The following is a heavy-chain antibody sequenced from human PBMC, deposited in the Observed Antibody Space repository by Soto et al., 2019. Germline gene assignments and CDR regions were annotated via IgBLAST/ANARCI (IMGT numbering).Heavy chain of an antibody. CDR2: TYYRSKWYN. J-gene: IGHJ4*02. V-gene: IGHV6-1*01. CDR1: GDSVSSNSAA. CDR3: ARGRLTGAEGQLTNFDY. D-gene: IGHD1-1*01. Sequence: SQTLSLTCAISGDSVSSNSAAWNWIRQSPSRGLEWLGRTYYRSKWYNDYAVSVKSRITINPNTSKNQFSLQLNSVTPEDTAVYYCARGRLTGAEGQLTNFDYWGQGTLVTVSS.